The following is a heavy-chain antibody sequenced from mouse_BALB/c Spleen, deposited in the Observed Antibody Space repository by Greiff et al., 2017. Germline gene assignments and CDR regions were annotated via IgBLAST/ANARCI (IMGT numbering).Heavy chain of an antibody. CDR3: ARESV. CDR1: GFTFSSYA. CDR2: ISSGGSYT. V-gene: IGHV5-9-3*01. Sequence: EVQRVESGGGLVKPGGSLKLSCAASGFTFSSYAMSWVRQTPEKRLEWVATISSGGSYTYYPDSVKGRFTISRDNAKNTLYLQMSSLRSEDTAMYYCARESVWGAGTTVTVSS. J-gene: IGHJ1*01.